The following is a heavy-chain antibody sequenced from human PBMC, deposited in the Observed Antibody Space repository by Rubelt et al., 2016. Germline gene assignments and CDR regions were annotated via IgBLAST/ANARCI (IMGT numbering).Heavy chain of an antibody. D-gene: IGHD5-18*01. Sequence: QVQLQESGPGLVKPSGTLSLICAVSGDSISSSKWWSWVRQPPGKGLEWMGEIYHSGSINYNPSLKSRVTISLDKSKNEFSLKLSSVTAADTAVYFCAGSTAMIDYFDYWGQGTLVTVSS. CDR1: GDSISSSKW. CDR2: IYHSGSI. CDR3: AGSTAMIDYFDY. V-gene: IGHV4-4*02. J-gene: IGHJ4*02.